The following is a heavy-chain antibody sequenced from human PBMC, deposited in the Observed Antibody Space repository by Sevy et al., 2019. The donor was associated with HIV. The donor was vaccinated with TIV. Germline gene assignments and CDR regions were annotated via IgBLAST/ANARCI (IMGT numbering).Heavy chain of an antibody. Sequence: GGSLRLPCAAPGFPFNVIAIHWFRQVRGKGLGWASVFSWNSRIIGYADSVKGRLTMSRDNARHFVYLEMNSLRPEDTAFYYCAKDINRGCDGVNCYSYYYYFYGLDVWGQGTTVTVSS. D-gene: IGHD2-21*01. V-gene: IGHV3-9*01. CDR1: GFPFNVIA. J-gene: IGHJ6*02. CDR2: FSWNSRII. CDR3: AKDINRGCDGVNCYSYYYYFYGLDV.